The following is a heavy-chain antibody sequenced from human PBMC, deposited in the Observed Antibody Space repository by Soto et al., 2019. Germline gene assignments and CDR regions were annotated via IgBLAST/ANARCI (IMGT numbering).Heavy chain of an antibody. J-gene: IGHJ5*02. CDR2: ISYDGSNR. V-gene: IGHV3-30*18. CDR1: GFTFSSYG. D-gene: IGHD6-6*01. Sequence: QPGGFLRLSCAASGFTFSSYGMHWVRQAPGKGLEWVAVISYDGSNRYYADSVKGRFTISRDNSKNTLYLQMNSLRAEDTAVFHCAKGAGIAAHPPYTWFDPWGQGTLVTVSS. CDR3: AKGAGIAAHPPYTWFDP.